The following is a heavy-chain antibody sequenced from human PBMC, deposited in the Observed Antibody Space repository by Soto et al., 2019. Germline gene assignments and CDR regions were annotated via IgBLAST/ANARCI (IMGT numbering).Heavy chain of an antibody. D-gene: IGHD2-15*01. V-gene: IGHV3-21*01. J-gene: IGHJ4*02. CDR1: GFTFSTYS. Sequence: GGSLRLSCAASGFTFSTYSMNWVRQAPGKGLEWVADITTSGSFRFYADSVKGRFTISRDDAKNSLYLQMNSLRAEDTGVYYCARDLGVALATLTLDYWGQGALVTVST. CDR2: ITTSGSFR. CDR3: ARDLGVALATLTLDY.